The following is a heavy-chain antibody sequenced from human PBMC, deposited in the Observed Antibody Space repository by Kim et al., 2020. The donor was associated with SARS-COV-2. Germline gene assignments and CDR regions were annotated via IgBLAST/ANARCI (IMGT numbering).Heavy chain of an antibody. CDR3: AREGVGGFDY. J-gene: IGHJ4*02. V-gene: IGHV3-7*03. D-gene: IGHD3-16*01. CDR1: GFTFSNYW. Sequence: GGSLRLSCAASGFTFSNYWMAWVRQTPGKGLEWVANIKQDGSDKDFVDSVKGRFTISRDNARNSPYMPMDSLRAEDTAVYYCAREGVGGFDYWGQGTLVT. CDR2: IKQDGSDK.